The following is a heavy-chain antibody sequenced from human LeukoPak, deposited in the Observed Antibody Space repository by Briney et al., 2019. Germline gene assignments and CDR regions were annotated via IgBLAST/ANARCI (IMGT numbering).Heavy chain of an antibody. Sequence: QPGGSLRLSCAASGFIFSSYSMNWVRQAPGKGLEWISFISSVSSTIFYADSVKGRFNISRDNVKNSLYLQMNGLRAEDTAVYYCAELGITMIGGVWGKGTTVTISS. J-gene: IGHJ6*04. CDR2: ISSVSSTI. CDR1: GFIFSSYS. D-gene: IGHD3-10*02. V-gene: IGHV3-48*01. CDR3: AELGITMIGGV.